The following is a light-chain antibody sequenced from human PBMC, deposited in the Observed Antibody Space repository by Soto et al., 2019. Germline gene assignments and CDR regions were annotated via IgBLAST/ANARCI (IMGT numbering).Light chain of an antibody. Sequence: EIVMTQSPATLSVSPGERATLSCRASQSIGSNLAWYQQKPGQAPRLLIYYASTRATGIPAKFSGSGSGTEFSLTISSLQSVDSAVYYCQQYNDWPRTFGQGTKVDIK. J-gene: IGKJ1*01. CDR3: QQYNDWPRT. CDR1: QSIGSN. V-gene: IGKV3-15*01. CDR2: YAS.